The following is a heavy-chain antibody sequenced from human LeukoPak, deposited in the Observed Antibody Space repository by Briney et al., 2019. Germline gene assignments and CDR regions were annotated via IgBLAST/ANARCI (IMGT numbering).Heavy chain of an antibody. D-gene: IGHD3-10*01. V-gene: IGHV3-33*06. CDR3: AKEGDRGEALYYYYMDV. CDR2: LWYDGSDI. CDR1: GFMFSDYG. Sequence: GRSLRLSCAASGFMFSDYGMHWFRQAPGKGLEWVAVLWYDGSDIFYADSVKGRFTISRDNSKNALYLQMNSLRAEDTADYYCAKEGDRGEALYYYYMDVWGNGTTVTVSS. J-gene: IGHJ6*03.